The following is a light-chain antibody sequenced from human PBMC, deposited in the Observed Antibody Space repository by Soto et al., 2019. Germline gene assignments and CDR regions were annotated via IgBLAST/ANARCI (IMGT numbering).Light chain of an antibody. Sequence: DIRMTQSPSSLSSSLGYRFTITCEASQDISNYLNWYQQKPGKAPKLLIYAASSLQSGVPSRFSGSGSGTDFTLTISSLQPEDFATYYCQQSYSTPITFGQGTRLEIK. CDR2: AAS. J-gene: IGKJ5*01. CDR1: QDISNY. V-gene: IGKV1-39*01. CDR3: QQSYSTPIT.